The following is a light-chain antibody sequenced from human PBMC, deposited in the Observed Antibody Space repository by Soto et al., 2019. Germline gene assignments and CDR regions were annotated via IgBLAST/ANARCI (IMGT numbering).Light chain of an antibody. J-gene: IGKJ2*01. Sequence: DIQMTQSPSSLSASVGDRVTITCRASQSISSYLNWYQQKPGQAPKLLIYAASSLQSGVPSRFSGSGSGTDFTLTISSLQPEDFATYYCQQSYSTPFYTFGQGTKLEIK. CDR2: AAS. CDR3: QQSYSTPFYT. CDR1: QSISSY. V-gene: IGKV1-39*01.